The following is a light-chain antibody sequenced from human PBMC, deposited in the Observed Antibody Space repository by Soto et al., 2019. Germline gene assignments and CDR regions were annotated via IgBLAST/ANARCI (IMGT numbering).Light chain of an antibody. CDR2: GAS. CDR1: QSVTTNY. Sequence: ELVWTQSPGTLSLSPGQRATLSCRASQSVTTNYLAWYQQKPGQAPRLLIYGASFWAAGIPDRFSESGSGTDFTLTINTLEPGDFAVYFCQQYDSSPFTFGPGTTVDI. V-gene: IGKV3-20*01. CDR3: QQYDSSPFT. J-gene: IGKJ3*01.